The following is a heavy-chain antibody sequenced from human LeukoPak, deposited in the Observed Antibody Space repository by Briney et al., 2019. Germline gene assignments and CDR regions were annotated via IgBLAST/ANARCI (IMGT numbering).Heavy chain of an antibody. Sequence: SETLSLTCTASGGSISSYYWSWIRQPPGKGLEWIGYIYYSGSTNYNPSLKSRVTISVGTSKNQFSLKLSSVTAADTAVYYCARGKVDTAMVIVYWGQGTLVTVSS. CDR2: IYYSGST. D-gene: IGHD5-18*01. V-gene: IGHV4-59*01. J-gene: IGHJ4*02. CDR3: ARGKVDTAMVIVY. CDR1: GGSISSYY.